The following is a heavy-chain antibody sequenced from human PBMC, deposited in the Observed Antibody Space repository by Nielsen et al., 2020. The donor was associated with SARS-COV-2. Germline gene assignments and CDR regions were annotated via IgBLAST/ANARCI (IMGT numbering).Heavy chain of an antibody. CDR2: MFYSGNT. CDR3: VRIDMATISVDY. CDR1: GDSIRNTNYY. Sequence: SETLSLTCSVSGDSIRNTNYYWGWIRQPPGKGLDWIGHMFYSGNTNYNPSLKSRVSMSIDTSRNQFSLRLNSVTAADTAVYYCVRIDMATISVDYWGRGTLVSVSS. D-gene: IGHD5-24*01. J-gene: IGHJ4*02. V-gene: IGHV4-39*07.